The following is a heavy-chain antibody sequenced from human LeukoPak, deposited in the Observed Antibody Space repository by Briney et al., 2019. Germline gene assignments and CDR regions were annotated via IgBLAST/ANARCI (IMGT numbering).Heavy chain of an antibody. CDR1: GYTFTSYD. V-gene: IGHV1-8*01. D-gene: IGHD4-17*01. CDR3: ARDAVTTLDAFDI. Sequence: VASVKASCKASGYTFTSYDINWVRQATGQGLEWMGWMNPNSGNTGYAQKFQGRVTMTRNTSISTAYMELSSLRSEDTAVYYCARDAVTTLDAFDIWGQGTMVTVSS. J-gene: IGHJ3*02. CDR2: MNPNSGNT.